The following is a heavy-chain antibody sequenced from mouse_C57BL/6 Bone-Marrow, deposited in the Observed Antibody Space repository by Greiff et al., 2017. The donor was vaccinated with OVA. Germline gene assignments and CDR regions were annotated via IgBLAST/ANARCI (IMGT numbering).Heavy chain of an antibody. CDR2: ISSGGSYT. J-gene: IGHJ3*01. CDR1: GFTFSSYG. D-gene: IGHD3-2*02. Sequence: EVMLVESGGDLVKPGGSLKLSCAASGFTFSSYGMSWVRQTPDKRLEWVATISSGGSYTYYPDSVKGRFTISRDNAKNTLYLQMSSLKSEDTAMYYCASPLRPSFAYWGQGTLVTVSA. V-gene: IGHV5-6*02. CDR3: ASPLRPSFAY.